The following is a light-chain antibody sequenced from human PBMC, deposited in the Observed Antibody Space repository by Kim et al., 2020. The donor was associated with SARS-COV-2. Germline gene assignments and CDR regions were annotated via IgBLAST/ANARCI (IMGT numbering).Light chain of an antibody. V-gene: IGKV1-39*01. CDR3: QQTYISPIT. J-gene: IGKJ5*01. CDR2: AAS. CDR1: QSINTC. Sequence: DIQMTQSPSSLSAFVGDTVTITCRASQSINTCLNWYQQKPGKTPKVLINAASSLQGGVPSRFSGSGSGTDFTLTISSLQPEDFAAYYCQQTYISPITFGHGTQLEIK.